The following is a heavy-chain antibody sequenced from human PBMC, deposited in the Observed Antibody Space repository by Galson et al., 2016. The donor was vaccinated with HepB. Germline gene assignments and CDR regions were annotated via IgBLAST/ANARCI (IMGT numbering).Heavy chain of an antibody. D-gene: IGHD2/OR15-2a*01. J-gene: IGHJ4*02. CDR1: GYKFTSLW. Sequence: QSGAEVKEAGDSLRISCETSGYKFTSLWIAWVRHRPGKGLEWKGNLYPGDSDTRYSPSFQGQVIISADKSINTVYLQWTSLKASDTAIYYCARRGIDAGSDFWGQGTHVSVSS. CDR2: LYPGDSDT. V-gene: IGHV5-51*01. CDR3: ARRGIDAGSDF.